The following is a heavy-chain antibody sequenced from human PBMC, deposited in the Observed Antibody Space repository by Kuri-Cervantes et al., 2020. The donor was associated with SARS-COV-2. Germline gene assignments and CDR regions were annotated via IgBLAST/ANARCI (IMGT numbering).Heavy chain of an antibody. CDR2: INGSGGST. J-gene: IGHJ4*02. CDR3: AKPQGLYDFWSGNHFDY. CDR1: GFTFSSYA. D-gene: IGHD3-3*01. Sequence: GESLKISCAASGFTFSSYAMSWVRQAPGKGLEWVSAINGSGGSTYYADSVKGRFTISRDNSKNTLYLQMNSLRAEDTAVYYCAKPQGLYDFWSGNHFDYWGQGTLVTVSS. V-gene: IGHV3-23*01.